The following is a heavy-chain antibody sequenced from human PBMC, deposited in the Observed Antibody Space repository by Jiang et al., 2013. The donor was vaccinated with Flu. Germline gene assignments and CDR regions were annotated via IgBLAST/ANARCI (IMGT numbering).Heavy chain of an antibody. J-gene: IGHJ5*02. CDR1: GASISSGSYY. D-gene: IGHD1-26*01. V-gene: IGHV4-61*02. CDR2: TYSSGST. Sequence: GPGLVKPSQTLSLACTVSGASISSGSYYWSWIRQPAGKGLEWIGRTYSSGSTNYNPSLKSRVAISLDTSKNQFSLKLYSVTAADTARYYCAREFSAENNWLDPWGQGTLVTVSS. CDR3: AREFSAENNWLDP.